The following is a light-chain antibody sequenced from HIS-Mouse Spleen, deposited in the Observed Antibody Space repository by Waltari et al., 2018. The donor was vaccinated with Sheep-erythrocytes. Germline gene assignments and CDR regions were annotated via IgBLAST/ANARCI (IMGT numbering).Light chain of an antibody. V-gene: IGLV2-11*01. CDR3: CSYAGSYTLV. Sequence: QSALTQPRSVSGSPGQSVTISCTGTSSDVGGYNYVSWYQQHPGKAPKLMIYDVSKRPPGVPDRFSCYKSGNTASLTISGLQAGDEADYYGCSYAGSYTLVFGGGTKLTVL. CDR2: DVS. J-gene: IGLJ2*01. CDR1: SSDVGGYNY.